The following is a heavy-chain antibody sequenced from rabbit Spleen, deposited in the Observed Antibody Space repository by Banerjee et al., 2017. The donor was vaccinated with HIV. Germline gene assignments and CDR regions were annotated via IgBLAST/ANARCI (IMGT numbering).Heavy chain of an antibody. Sequence: QSLEESGGDLVKPGASLTLTCTASGFSFSARYYMCWVRQAPGKGLQWIACIYGGSLVTTYYATWAKGRFTISKTSSTTVTLQMTSLTAADTATYFCARDGAGGSYFALWGPGTLVTVS. CDR2: IYGGSLVTT. CDR1: GFSFSARYY. D-gene: IGHD8-1*01. CDR3: ARDGAGGSYFAL. V-gene: IGHV1S40*01. J-gene: IGHJ4*01.